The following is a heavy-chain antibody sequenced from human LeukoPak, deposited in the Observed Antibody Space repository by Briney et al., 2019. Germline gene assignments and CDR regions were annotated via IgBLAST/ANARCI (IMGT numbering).Heavy chain of an antibody. D-gene: IGHD2-15*01. J-gene: IGHJ4*02. Sequence: SVKVPCKASGGTFSSYAISWVRQAPGQGLEWMGGIIPIFGTANYAQKFQGRVTITADESTSTAYMELSSLRSEDTAVYYCARVSQASHRYCSAGSCYRNSFDYWGQGTLVTVSS. CDR2: IIPIFGTA. CDR3: ARVSQASHRYCSAGSCYRNSFDY. V-gene: IGHV1-69*13. CDR1: GGTFSSYA.